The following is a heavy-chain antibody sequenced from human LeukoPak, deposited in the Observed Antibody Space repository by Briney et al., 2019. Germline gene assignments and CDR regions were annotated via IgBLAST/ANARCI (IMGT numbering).Heavy chain of an antibody. Sequence: GGSLRLSCAVSGSTFSSYAMTWVRQAPGKGLEWVSAMSSGGSSTYYADSVKGRFTISRDNSKNTLYPQMNSLRAEDTAVYYCAKARSGYDFDYWGQGTLVTVSS. CDR2: MSSGGSST. D-gene: IGHD5-12*01. CDR3: AKARSGYDFDY. CDR1: GSTFSSYA. J-gene: IGHJ4*02. V-gene: IGHV3-23*01.